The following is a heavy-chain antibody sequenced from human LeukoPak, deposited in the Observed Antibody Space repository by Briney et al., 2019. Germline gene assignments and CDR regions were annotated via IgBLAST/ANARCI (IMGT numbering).Heavy chain of an antibody. CDR2: IYYSGST. J-gene: IGHJ2*01. Sequence: SETLSLTCTVSGGSISSYYWSWIRQPPGKGVEWIGYIYYSGSTNYNPSLKSRVTISVDTSKNQFSLKLSSVTAADTAVYYCARSLRSYWYFDLWGRGTLVTVSS. V-gene: IGHV4-59*01. CDR3: ARSLRSYWYFDL. D-gene: IGHD5/OR15-5a*01. CDR1: GGSISSYY.